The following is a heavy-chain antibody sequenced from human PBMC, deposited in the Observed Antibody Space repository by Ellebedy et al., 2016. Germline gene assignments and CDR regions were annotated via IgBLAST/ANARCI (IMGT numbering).Heavy chain of an antibody. CDR2: ISYDGSNK. Sequence: GESLKISCAASGFTFSSYAMHWVRQAPGKGLEWVAVISYDGSNKYYADSVKGRFTISRDNSKNTLYLQMNSLRAEDTAVYYCARGAGNGSGEAHYFNYWGQGTLVTVSS. J-gene: IGHJ4*02. V-gene: IGHV3-30-3*01. CDR3: ARGAGNGSGEAHYFNY. CDR1: GFTFSSYA. D-gene: IGHD3-10*01.